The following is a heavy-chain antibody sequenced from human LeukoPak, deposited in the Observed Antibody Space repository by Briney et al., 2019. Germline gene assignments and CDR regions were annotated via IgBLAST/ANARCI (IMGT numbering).Heavy chain of an antibody. J-gene: IGHJ1*01. CDR2: ISGSGDST. Sequence: GGFLRLSCAASGFTFSSYAMTWVRQAPGKGLEWVSAISGSGDSTYYADSVKGRFTTSRDNSKNTLYLQMNSLRAEDTAVYYCAKDQGYYGSGSYKEYFQHWGQGTLVTVSS. CDR1: GFTFSSYA. D-gene: IGHD3-10*01. CDR3: AKDQGYYGSGSYKEYFQH. V-gene: IGHV3-23*01.